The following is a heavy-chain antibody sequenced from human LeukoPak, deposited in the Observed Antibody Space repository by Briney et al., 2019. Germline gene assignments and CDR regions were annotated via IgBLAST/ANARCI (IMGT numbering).Heavy chain of an antibody. CDR2: ISSSGSTI. Sequence: GGSLRLSCAASGFTFSDYYMSWIRQAPGKGLEWVSYISSSGSTIYYADSVKGRFTISRDNAKNSLYLQMNSPRAEDTAVYYCARDRGYSSSWFGGDYFDYWGQGTLVTVSS. D-gene: IGHD6-13*01. V-gene: IGHV3-11*01. CDR3: ARDRGYSSSWFGGDYFDY. CDR1: GFTFSDYY. J-gene: IGHJ4*02.